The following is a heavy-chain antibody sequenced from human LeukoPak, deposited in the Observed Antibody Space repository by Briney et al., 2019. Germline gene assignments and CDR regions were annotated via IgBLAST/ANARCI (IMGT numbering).Heavy chain of an antibody. CDR1: GFTFEDYA. D-gene: IGHD3-10*01. CDR2: LSGDGVSA. CDR3: AKEGGDQAYYLESGHSYYYGMDV. Sequence: SGGSLRLSCAASGFTFEDYAMHWVRQTPGKGLEWVSLLSGDGVSALYADSVEGRFAISRDNSANSLYLQMNSLTTEDSGLYFCAKEGGDQAYYLESGHSYYYGMDVWGQGTTVTVS. V-gene: IGHV3-43*02. J-gene: IGHJ6*02.